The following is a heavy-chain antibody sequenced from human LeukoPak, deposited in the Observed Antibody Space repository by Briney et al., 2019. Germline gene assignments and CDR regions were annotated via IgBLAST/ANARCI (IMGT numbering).Heavy chain of an antibody. V-gene: IGHV3-48*03. CDR3: ARERRGDGYP. CDR2: ISSSGSTI. D-gene: IGHD5-24*01. J-gene: IGHJ5*02. CDR1: GFTFSSYA. Sequence: QAGGSLRLSCAASGFTFSSYAMSWVRQAPGEGLEWVSYISSSGSTIYYADSVKGRFTISRDNAKNSLYLQMNSLRAEDTAVYYCARERRGDGYPWGQGTLVTVSS.